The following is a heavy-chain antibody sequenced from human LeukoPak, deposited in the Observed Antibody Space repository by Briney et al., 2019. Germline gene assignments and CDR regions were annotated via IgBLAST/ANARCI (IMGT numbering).Heavy chain of an antibody. J-gene: IGHJ6*03. V-gene: IGHV4-34*01. CDR3: ARFPGGAEYRHYYYMDV. CDR1: GGSFSGYY. Sequence: PSETLSLTCAVYGGSFSGYYWSWIRQPPGEGLEWIGEINHSGSTNYNPSLKSRVTISVDTSKNQFSLKLSSVTAADTAVYYCARFPGGAEYRHYYYMDVWGKGTTVTVSS. D-gene: IGHD1-14*01. CDR2: INHSGST.